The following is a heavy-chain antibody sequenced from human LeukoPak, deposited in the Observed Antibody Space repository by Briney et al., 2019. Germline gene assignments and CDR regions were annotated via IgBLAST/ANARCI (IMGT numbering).Heavy chain of an antibody. V-gene: IGHV4-39*07. CDR3: ARGVNSGYFDY. Sequence: TSETLSLTCTVSGGSISSSSYYWGWIRQPPGKGLEWIGSIYYSGSTYYNPSLKSRVTISVDTSKNQFSLKLSSVTAADTAVYYCARGVNSGYFDYCGQGTLVTVSS. J-gene: IGHJ4*02. D-gene: IGHD1-26*01. CDR2: IYYSGST. CDR1: GGSISSSSYY.